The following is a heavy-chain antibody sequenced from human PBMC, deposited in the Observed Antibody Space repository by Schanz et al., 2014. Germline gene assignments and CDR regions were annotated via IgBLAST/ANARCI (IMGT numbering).Heavy chain of an antibody. D-gene: IGHD3-10*01. J-gene: IGHJ5*02. CDR2: VNHGGYT. CDR3: VRSGRWQQGGHFDL. V-gene: IGHV4-34*01. CDR1: GGSFSGYW. Sequence: QVQLQQWGAGLLKPSETLSLTCAFSGGSFSGYWWTWVRQSPGKGLEWIGEVNHGGYTNYNPSLKRRFPVSVDMSKRQSSLRLSSVTAADTAVYYCVRSGRWQQGGHFDLWGQGTRITVSS.